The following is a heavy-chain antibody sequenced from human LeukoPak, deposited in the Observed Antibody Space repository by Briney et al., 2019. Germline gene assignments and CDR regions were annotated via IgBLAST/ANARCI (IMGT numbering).Heavy chain of an antibody. J-gene: IGHJ4*02. V-gene: IGHV4-39*01. CDR2: IFHSGST. D-gene: IGHD6-13*01. CDR3: ARSWFSTGPADY. Sequence: KSSETLSLTCTVSGDSISSSSYYWGWIRQPPGKGLEWIGSIFHSGSTYYNPPLKSRVTISVDTSKNQFSLKLTSVTAADTAVYYCARSWFSTGPADYWGQGTLVTVSS. CDR1: GDSISSSSYY.